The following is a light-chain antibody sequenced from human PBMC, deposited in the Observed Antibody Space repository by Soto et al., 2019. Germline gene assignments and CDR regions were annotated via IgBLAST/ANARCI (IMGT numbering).Light chain of an antibody. V-gene: IGLV2-14*01. CDR3: SSFTSTFTFV. Sequence: QSVLTQPASVSGSPGQSIAISCTGTRSDVGAYNYVSWYQQHPGKAPKLMISEVTNRPSGVSDRFSGSKSGNTASLTISGLQADVDADYYCSSFTSTFTFVFGTGTKVTVL. CDR2: EVT. J-gene: IGLJ1*01. CDR1: RSDVGAYNY.